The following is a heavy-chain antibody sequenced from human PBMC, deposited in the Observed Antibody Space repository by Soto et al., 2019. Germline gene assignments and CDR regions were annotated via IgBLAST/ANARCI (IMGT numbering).Heavy chain of an antibody. D-gene: IGHD3-10*01. J-gene: IGHJ4*02. CDR3: ARAQGSGFLVS. CDR2: IYYRGST. CDR1: GGSISSGDYY. Sequence: QVQLQESGPGLVKPSQTLSLTCTVSGGSISSGDYYWSWIRQPPGKGLEWIGYIYYRGSTYYNPSPKRRVTISVDTSKNQFSLKLSSVTAADTAVYYCARAQGSGFLVSWGQGTLVTVSS. V-gene: IGHV4-30-4*01.